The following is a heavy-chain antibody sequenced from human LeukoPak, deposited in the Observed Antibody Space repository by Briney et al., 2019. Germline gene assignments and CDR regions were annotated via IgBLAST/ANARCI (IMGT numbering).Heavy chain of an antibody. CDR3: ARHLLRNGYLDY. CDR2: IFPGDSDT. Sequence: GESLKISCKGSGYSFTSYWIGWVRHMPGKSLVWFVIIFPGDSDTTYSPSFQSQVTISADKSISTAFLQWSSLKASDTAMYYCARHLLRNGYLDYWGQGTLVTVYS. J-gene: IGHJ4*02. CDR1: GYSFTSYW. V-gene: IGHV5-51*01. D-gene: IGHD1-1*01.